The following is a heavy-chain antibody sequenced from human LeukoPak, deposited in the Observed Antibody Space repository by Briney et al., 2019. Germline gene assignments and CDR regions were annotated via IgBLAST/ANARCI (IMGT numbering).Heavy chain of an antibody. V-gene: IGHV1-2*02. CDR2: INPNSGGT. CDR3: VRDVTRGGR. Sequence: ASVKVSCKASGYTFTGYYMHWVRQAPGQGLEWMGWINPNSGGTNYAQKFQGRVTMTRATSISTAYMELTSLRSDDTAVYYCVRDVTRGGRWGQGTLVTVSS. D-gene: IGHD3-10*01. CDR1: GYTFTGYY. J-gene: IGHJ4*02.